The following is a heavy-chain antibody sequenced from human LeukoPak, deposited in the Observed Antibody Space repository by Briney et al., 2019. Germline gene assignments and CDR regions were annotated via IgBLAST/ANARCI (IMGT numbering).Heavy chain of an antibody. V-gene: IGHV3-7*03. J-gene: IGHJ6*02. CDR3: ARGRSIPAAIDYGMDV. Sequence: GGSLRLSCAASGFTFSNYWMTWVRQAPGKGLEWVANIRQDGGEKYYVDSVKGRFTISRDNAKNSLYLQMNSLRPEDTAVYYCARGRSIPAAIDYGMDVWGQGTTVTVSS. D-gene: IGHD2-2*02. CDR1: GFTFSNYW. CDR2: IRQDGGEK.